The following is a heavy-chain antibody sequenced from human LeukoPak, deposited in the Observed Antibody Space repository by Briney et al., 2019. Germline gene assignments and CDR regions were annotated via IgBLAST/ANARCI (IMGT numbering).Heavy chain of an antibody. CDR2: MNPNSGKT. V-gene: IGHV1-8*01. D-gene: IGHD3-3*01. Sequence: ASVKVSCKASGYTFTSYDINWVRQATGQGLEWMGWMNPNSGKTGYAQKFQGRVTMTRNTSISTAYMELSSLRSEDTAVYYCARGGQYDFWSGYYTGPADFDYWGQGTLVTVSS. J-gene: IGHJ4*02. CDR3: ARGGQYDFWSGYYTGPADFDY. CDR1: GYTFTSYD.